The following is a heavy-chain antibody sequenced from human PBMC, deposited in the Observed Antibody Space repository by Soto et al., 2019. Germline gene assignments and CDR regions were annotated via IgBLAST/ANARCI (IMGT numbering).Heavy chain of an antibody. D-gene: IGHD1-26*01. CDR1: GGAINNRDYY. CDR2: IFYRGST. Sequence: QGQLQESGPGLVKPSQTLSLTCSVSGGAINNRDYYWSWIRQHPGKGLEWIGNIFYRGSTDYNPSLKGRLTISIDTSKHEFSLKLTSVTAADTAVYYCARDLPAFKSVGSGMAVGGQGTTVTFS. CDR3: ARDLPAFKSVGSGMAV. V-gene: IGHV4-31*03. J-gene: IGHJ6*02.